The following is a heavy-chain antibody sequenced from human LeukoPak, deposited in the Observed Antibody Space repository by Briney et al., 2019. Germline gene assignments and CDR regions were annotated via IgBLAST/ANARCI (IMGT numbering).Heavy chain of an antibody. CDR3: ARTSLRTFHI. V-gene: IGHV3-48*02. J-gene: IGHJ3*02. CDR1: GFSFSTYS. Sequence: GSLRLSCAGSGFSFSTYSMNWVRQAPGKGLEWVSYISTSSTISYADSVKGRFTISRDNAKNSLYLQMNSLRDEDTAVYYCARTSLRTFHIWGQGTMVTVSS. CDR2: ISTSSTI.